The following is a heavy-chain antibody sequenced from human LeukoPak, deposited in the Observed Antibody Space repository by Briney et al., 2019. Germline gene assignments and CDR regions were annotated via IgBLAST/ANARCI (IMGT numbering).Heavy chain of an antibody. Sequence: SETLSLTCPVSGYSLSDYYLPWIRQSPRTGLEGVGYMYWSGSTAYNPYVKSRVIISIEKYKKQFSLELSSAPAADTAIYFCARRKRGSGGPFDYWGQGTLVTVSS. D-gene: IGHD2-15*01. J-gene: IGHJ4*02. CDR1: GYSLSDYY. CDR2: MYWSGST. CDR3: ARRKRGSGGPFDY. V-gene: IGHV4-59*08.